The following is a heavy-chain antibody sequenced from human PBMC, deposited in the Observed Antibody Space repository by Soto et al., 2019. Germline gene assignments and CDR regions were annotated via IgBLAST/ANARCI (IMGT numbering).Heavy chain of an antibody. V-gene: IGHV4-4*02. J-gene: IGHJ5*02. CDR1: GGSLSSCNW. CDR2: IYRYGST. Sequence: QVQLQESGPRLVKPSGTLSLTCAVYGGSLSSCNWWSWVRQPPGKGLEWIGEIYRYGSTSYNPSLQRRVTMAVDKSKNQISLKMTSLTAADTAVYFCSGGGRPGQIDWFDPWGQGILVTVSS. CDR3: SGGGRPGQIDWFDP. D-gene: IGHD2-21*01.